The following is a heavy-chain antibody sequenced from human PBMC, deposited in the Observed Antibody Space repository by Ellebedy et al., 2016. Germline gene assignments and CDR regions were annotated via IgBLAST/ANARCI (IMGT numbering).Heavy chain of an antibody. CDR3: VHEKRWSAIDT. D-gene: IGHD5-24*01. CDR2: TYWSDDK. Sequence: SGPTLVXPTETLTLTCTFSGFSLSASEVGVGWVRQPPGKALEWLALTYWSDDKRYSPSLKNRLTITRVTSKNQVVLIMTNMDPVDTGTYYCVHEKRWSAIDTWGQGTLVTVS. CDR1: GFSLSASEVG. V-gene: IGHV2-5*04. J-gene: IGHJ5*02.